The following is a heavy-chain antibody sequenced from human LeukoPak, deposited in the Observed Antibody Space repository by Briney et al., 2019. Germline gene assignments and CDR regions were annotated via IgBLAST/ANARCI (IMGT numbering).Heavy chain of an antibody. CDR1: GYTFTNYW. Sequence: GESLKISCTGSGYTFTNYWIGWVRQMPGKGLEWMGIIYPRASDVRYSPSFQGQVTISVDKSINTAYLQWSSLKASDTAMYYCARQVGATDRMDYWGQGTLVTVSS. V-gene: IGHV5-51*01. J-gene: IGHJ4*02. CDR2: IYPRASDV. D-gene: IGHD1-26*01. CDR3: ARQVGATDRMDY.